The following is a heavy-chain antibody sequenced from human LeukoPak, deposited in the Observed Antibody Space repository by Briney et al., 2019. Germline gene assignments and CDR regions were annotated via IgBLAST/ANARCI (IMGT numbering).Heavy chain of an antibody. CDR2: INSDGSTT. V-gene: IGHV3-74*01. CDR3: ARDQGGSSSWYAFDI. J-gene: IGHJ3*02. CDR1: GFIFSSYW. D-gene: IGHD6-13*01. Sequence: GGSLRLSCAASGFIFSSYWMHWVRQAPGRGLVRVSRINSDGSTTTYADSVKGRFTISRDNAKNTLYLQMNSLRAEDTAVYYCARDQGGSSSWYAFDIWGQGTMVTVSS.